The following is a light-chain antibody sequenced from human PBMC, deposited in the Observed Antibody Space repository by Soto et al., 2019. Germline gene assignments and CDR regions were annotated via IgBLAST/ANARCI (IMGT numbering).Light chain of an antibody. CDR3: QQYGSSPLT. V-gene: IGKV3-20*01. CDR2: AAS. Sequence: EIVLTQSPGTLSLSPGERATLSSRASQIITSNYVAWFQQSPGQAPRLLSYAASSRATGIPDRFSGSGSGTDFTLTISRLEPEDFAVYYCQQYGSSPLTFGQGTKV. J-gene: IGKJ1*01. CDR1: QIITSNY.